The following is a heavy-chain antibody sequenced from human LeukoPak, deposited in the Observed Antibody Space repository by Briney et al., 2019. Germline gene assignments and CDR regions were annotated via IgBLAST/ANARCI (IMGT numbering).Heavy chain of an antibody. Sequence: SQTLSLTCTVSGGSISSGSYYWSWIRQPAGKGLEWIGRIYTSGSTNYNPSLKSRVTISVDTSKNQFSLKLSSVTAADTAVYYCAGGLGFYCSSTSCYVVALDYWGQGTLVTVSS. V-gene: IGHV4-61*02. J-gene: IGHJ4*02. CDR1: GGSISSGSYY. CDR2: IYTSGST. CDR3: AGGLGFYCSSTSCYVVALDY. D-gene: IGHD2-2*01.